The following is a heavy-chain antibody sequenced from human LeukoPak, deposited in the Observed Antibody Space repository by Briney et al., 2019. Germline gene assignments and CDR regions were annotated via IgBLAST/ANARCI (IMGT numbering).Heavy chain of an antibody. CDR1: GGSISSYY. V-gene: IGHV4-59*08. CDR2: IYYSGST. CDR3: ARLPSTVVTPVGWFDP. D-gene: IGHD4-23*01. J-gene: IGHJ5*02. Sequence: SETLSLTCTVSGGSISSYYWSWIRQPPGKGLEWIGYIYYSGSTNYNPSLKSRVTISVDTSKNQFSLKLSSVTAADTAVYNCARLPSTVVTPVGWFDPWGQGTLVTVSS.